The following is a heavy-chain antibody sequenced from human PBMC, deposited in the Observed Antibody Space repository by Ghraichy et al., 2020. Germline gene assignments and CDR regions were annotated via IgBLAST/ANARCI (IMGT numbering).Heavy chain of an antibody. CDR2: IYYSGST. Sequence: SETLSLTCTVSGGSISSYYWSWIRQPPGKGLEWIGYIYYSGSTNYNPSLKSRVTISVDTSKNQFSLKLSSVTAADTAVYYCVRGRYYDILTGYYKTYYYYMDVWGKGTTVTVSS. CDR1: GGSISSYY. CDR3: VRGRYYDILTGYYKTYYYYMDV. J-gene: IGHJ6*03. D-gene: IGHD3-9*01. V-gene: IGHV4-59*01.